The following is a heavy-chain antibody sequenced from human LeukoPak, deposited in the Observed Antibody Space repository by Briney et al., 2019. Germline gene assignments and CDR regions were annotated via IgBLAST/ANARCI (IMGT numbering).Heavy chain of an antibody. J-gene: IGHJ6*02. CDR3: ASGNTMVRGVPTPYGMDV. CDR2: ISSSSSYI. D-gene: IGHD3-10*01. V-gene: IGHV3-21*01. CDR1: GFTFSSYS. Sequence: GGSLRLSCAASGFTFSSYSMNWVRQAPGKGLEWVSSISSSSSYIYYADPVKGRFTISRDNAKNSLYLQMNSLRAEDTAVYYCASGNTMVRGVPTPYGMDVWGQGTTVTVSS.